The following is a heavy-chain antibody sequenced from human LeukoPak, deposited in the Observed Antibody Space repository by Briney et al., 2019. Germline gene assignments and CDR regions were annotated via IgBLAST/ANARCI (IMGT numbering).Heavy chain of an antibody. CDR1: GFTFSSYK. J-gene: IGHJ4*02. D-gene: IGHD3-10*01. CDR3: ARTVRGAIREFDY. CDR2: ISSSGSTI. Sequence: GGSLRPSCAASGFTFSSYKMNWVRQAPGKGLEWVSYISSSGSTIHYADSVKGRFTISRDNAKNSLYLQMNSLRAEDTAVYYCARTVRGAIREFDYWGQGTLVTVSS. V-gene: IGHV3-48*03.